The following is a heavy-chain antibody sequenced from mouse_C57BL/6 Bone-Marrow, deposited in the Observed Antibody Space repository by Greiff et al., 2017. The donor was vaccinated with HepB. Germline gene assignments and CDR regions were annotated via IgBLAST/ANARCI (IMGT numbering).Heavy chain of an antibody. Sequence: VQLQESGAELVRPGTSVKVSCKASGYAFTNYLIEWVKQRPGQGLEWIGVINPGSGGTNYNEKFKGKATLTADKSSSTAYMQLSSLTSEDSAVYFCARRYDYPFAYWGQGTLVTVSA. CDR2: INPGSGGT. V-gene: IGHV1-54*01. D-gene: IGHD2-4*01. CDR1: GYAFTNYL. CDR3: ARRYDYPFAY. J-gene: IGHJ3*01.